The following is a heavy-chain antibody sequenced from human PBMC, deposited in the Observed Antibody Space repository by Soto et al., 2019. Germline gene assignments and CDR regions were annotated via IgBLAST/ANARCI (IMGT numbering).Heavy chain of an antibody. CDR3: ARIGCCTNGVCYPDYYGLHV. Sequence: QVQLVESGGGLVKPGGSLRLSCAASGFTFSGYYMSWIRQAPGKGLEWVSYIGDSSSIYHADSVRGRFTISRDNAKNSLYLQMNSLRAEDTAVYYCARIGCCTNGVCYPDYYGLHVWGQGTTVTDSS. J-gene: IGHJ6*02. D-gene: IGHD2-8*01. CDR1: GFTFSGYY. V-gene: IGHV3-11*01. CDR2: IGDSSSI.